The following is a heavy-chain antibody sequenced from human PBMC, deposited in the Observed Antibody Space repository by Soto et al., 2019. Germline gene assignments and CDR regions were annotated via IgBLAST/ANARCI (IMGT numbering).Heavy chain of an antibody. Sequence: PGESLKISCKGSGYSFTDYWIGWVRQMPGKGLEWMGIIYPGDSETRYSPSFQGQVTISADKSISTAYLQWSSLKASDTAMYYCARQDHYYGSRTYVANFDYWGQGILVTVSS. CDR3: ARQDHYYGSRTYVANFDY. V-gene: IGHV5-51*01. CDR1: GYSFTDYW. J-gene: IGHJ4*02. D-gene: IGHD3-10*01. CDR2: IYPGDSET.